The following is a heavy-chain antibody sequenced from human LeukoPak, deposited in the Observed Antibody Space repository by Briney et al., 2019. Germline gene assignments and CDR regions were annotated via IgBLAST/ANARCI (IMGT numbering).Heavy chain of an antibody. CDR1: GGSISSSNW. J-gene: IGHJ4*02. Sequence: SGTLSLTCAVSGGSISSSNWWSWVRQPPGKGLEWIGEIYHSGSTNYNPSLKSRVTISVDKSKNQFSLKLSSVTAADTAVYYCARGRGYGDYRGIRYFDYWGQGTLVTVSS. D-gene: IGHD4-17*01. CDR3: ARGRGYGDYRGIRYFDY. CDR2: IYHSGST. V-gene: IGHV4-4*02.